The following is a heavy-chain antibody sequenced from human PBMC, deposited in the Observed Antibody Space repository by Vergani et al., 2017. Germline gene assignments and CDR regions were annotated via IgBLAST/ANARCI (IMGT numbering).Heavy chain of an antibody. CDR3: ASGVRGVRYTYFDY. D-gene: IGHD3-10*01. J-gene: IGHJ4*02. CDR1: GFTFSNAW. Sequence: EVQLVESGGGLVKPGGSLRLSCAASGFTFSNAWMSWVRQAPGKGLEWVGRIKSKTDGGTTDYAAPVKGRFTISRDNAKNSLYLQMNSLRAEDTAVYYCASGVRGVRYTYFDYWGQGTLVTVSS. V-gene: IGHV3-15*01. CDR2: IKSKTDGGTT.